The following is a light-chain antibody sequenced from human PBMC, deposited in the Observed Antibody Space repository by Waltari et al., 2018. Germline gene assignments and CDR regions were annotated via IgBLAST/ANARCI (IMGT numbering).Light chain of an antibody. CDR3: AVWDDTLNGRV. CDR2: NND. CDR1: SSNIGSNA. Sequence: QSVVTQPPSASGTPGQRVPISCSGSSSNIGSNAVNWYQLLPGQAPKVLIFNNDHRPSGVPDRFSGSRSGTSASLAISGLQSEDEADYFCAVWDDTLNGRVFGGGTKLTVL. J-gene: IGLJ2*01. V-gene: IGLV1-44*01.